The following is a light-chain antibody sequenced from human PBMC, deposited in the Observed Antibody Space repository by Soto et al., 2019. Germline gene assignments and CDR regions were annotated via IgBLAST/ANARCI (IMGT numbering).Light chain of an antibody. Sequence: QSVLTQSPSASETPGQRVTISCSGSSSNIGSNTVNWYQQLPGTAPKLLIYSDNQRPSGVPDRFSGSKSGTSASLAISGLQSEDEADYYCAAWDDSLSVVFGGGTKLTVL. CDR3: AAWDDSLSVV. J-gene: IGLJ2*01. CDR1: SSNIGSNT. CDR2: SDN. V-gene: IGLV1-44*01.